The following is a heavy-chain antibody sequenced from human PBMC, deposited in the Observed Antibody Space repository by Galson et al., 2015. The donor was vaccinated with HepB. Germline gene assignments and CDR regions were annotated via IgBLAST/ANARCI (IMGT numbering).Heavy chain of an antibody. V-gene: IGHV2-5*02. Sequence: PALVKPTQTLRLTCTFSGFSLSTSGVGVGWIRQPPGKALEWLAVIYWDDDKRYSPSLKSRLTITKDTSKNQVVLTMTNMDPVDTATYYCAHRLGGWGRGDTFDIWGQGTMVTVSS. D-gene: IGHD3-16*01. CDR3: AHRLGGWGRGDTFDI. CDR2: IYWDDDK. J-gene: IGHJ3*02. CDR1: GFSLSTSGVG.